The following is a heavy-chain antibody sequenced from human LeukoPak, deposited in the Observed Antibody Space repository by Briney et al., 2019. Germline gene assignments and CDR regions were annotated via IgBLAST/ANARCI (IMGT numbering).Heavy chain of an antibody. Sequence: GGSLRLSCAASGFTFDRHTMHWVRQPPGKGPEWVSLIGWDGTNIDYADSVKGRFTISRDNSKNFVYLQMHSLKTEDTALYYCTKDMEWGMDVWGQGTTVVVSS. CDR3: TKDMEWGMDV. CDR1: GFTFDRHT. CDR2: IGWDGTNI. J-gene: IGHJ6*02. V-gene: IGHV3-43*01. D-gene: IGHD3-3*01.